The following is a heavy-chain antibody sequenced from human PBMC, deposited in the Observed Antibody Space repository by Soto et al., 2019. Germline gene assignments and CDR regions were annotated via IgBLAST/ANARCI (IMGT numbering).Heavy chain of an antibody. CDR3: ARGNGAEDAFDI. CDR2: FGAENGKT. CDR1: GYTLTELS. Sequence: GASVKVSCKVSGYTLTELSMHWVRQAPGKGLEWMGGFGAENGKTIYAQKFQGRVTMTADTSTSTAYMELRSLRSDDTAVYYCARGNGAEDAFDIWGQGTMVTLSS. J-gene: IGHJ3*02. D-gene: IGHD1-26*01. V-gene: IGHV1-24*01.